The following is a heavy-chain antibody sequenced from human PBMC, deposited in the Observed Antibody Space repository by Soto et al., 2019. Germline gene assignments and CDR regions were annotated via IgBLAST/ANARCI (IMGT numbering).Heavy chain of an antibody. Sequence: QVQLVESGGGVVQPGRSLRLSCAASGFTFSSYGMHWVRQAPGKGLEWVAVIWYDGSNKYYADSVKGRFTFSRDNSKNTLYLQMNSLRAEDTAVYYCARDGNTAMFSVGDYWGQGTLVTVSS. J-gene: IGHJ4*02. D-gene: IGHD5-18*01. CDR1: GFTFSSYG. V-gene: IGHV3-33*01. CDR2: IWYDGSNK. CDR3: ARDGNTAMFSVGDY.